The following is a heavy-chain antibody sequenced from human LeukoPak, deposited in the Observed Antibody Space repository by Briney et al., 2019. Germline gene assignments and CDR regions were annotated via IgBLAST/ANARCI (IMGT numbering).Heavy chain of an antibody. J-gene: IGHJ6*03. Sequence: GSLRLSCAASGFICNSWLMSWVRHARERGLECGANITQDGSEKLYVDSAMGRFTITREDDKNYLYLQMNSMRAEDTAVYYCAKFIAFRSYMEVWGERTTVTVSS. V-gene: IGHV3-7*01. CDR3: AKFIAFRSYMEV. D-gene: IGHD6-13*01. CDR2: ITQDGSEK. CDR1: GFICNSWL.